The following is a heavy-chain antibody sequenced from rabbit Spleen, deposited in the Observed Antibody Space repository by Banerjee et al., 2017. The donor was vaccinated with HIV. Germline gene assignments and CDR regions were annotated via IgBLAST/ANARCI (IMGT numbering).Heavy chain of an antibody. V-gene: IGHV1S40*01. Sequence: QSLEESGGDLVKPGASLTLTCTASGFSFSSYYMNWVRQAPGKGLEWISCIAGSSSGFTYSATWAKGRFTCSKTSSTTVTLQMTSLTVADTATYFCARDTGSSFSSYGMDLWGQGTLVTVS. CDR3: ARDTGSSFSSYGMDL. J-gene: IGHJ6*01. D-gene: IGHD8-1*01. CDR2: IAGSSSGFT. CDR1: GFSFSSYY.